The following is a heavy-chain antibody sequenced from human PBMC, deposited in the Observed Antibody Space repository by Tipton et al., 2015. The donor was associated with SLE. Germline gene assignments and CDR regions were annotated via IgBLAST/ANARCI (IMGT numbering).Heavy chain of an antibody. V-gene: IGHV3-30*04. CDR2: ISYDGSKK. CDR3: ASSLLAGIDY. CDR1: GFTFSSYA. D-gene: IGHD3-10*01. J-gene: IGHJ4*02. Sequence: AISGFTFSSYAVHWVRQAPGQGLEWVAVISYDGSKKYYADSVKGRFTISRDNSKNTLYLQMNSLRGEDTAVHYCASSLLAGIDYWGQGTLVTVSS.